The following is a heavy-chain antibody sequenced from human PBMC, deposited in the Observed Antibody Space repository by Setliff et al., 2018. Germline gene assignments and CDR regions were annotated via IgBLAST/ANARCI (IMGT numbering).Heavy chain of an antibody. CDR2: IYYSGTT. V-gene: IGHV4-39*01. J-gene: IGHJ6*03. CDR1: GASINSSTFF. D-gene: IGHD3-22*01. Sequence: SETLSLTCIVSGASINSSTFFWGWIRQPPGKGLEWIGSIYYSGTTYYNPSVRSRVTISVDTSKNQFSLKLSSVTAADTAVYFCARRPYQHYDSSEYSVNYCMDVWGKGTTVTVSS. CDR3: ARRPYQHYDSSEYSVNYCMDV.